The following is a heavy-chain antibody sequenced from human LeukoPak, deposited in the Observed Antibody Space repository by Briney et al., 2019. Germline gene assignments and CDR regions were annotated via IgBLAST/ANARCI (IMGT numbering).Heavy chain of an antibody. CDR3: ARRVTAQWYFDL. CDR2: ISSSGSTI. J-gene: IGHJ2*01. Sequence: GGSLRLSCAASGFTFSSYSMNWVRQAPGKGLEWVSYISSSGSTIYYADSVKGRFTFSRDNAKNSLFLQMTSLRVDDTAVYYCARRVTAQWYFDLWGRGTLVTVFS. CDR1: GFTFSSYS. V-gene: IGHV3-48*04. D-gene: IGHD2-21*02.